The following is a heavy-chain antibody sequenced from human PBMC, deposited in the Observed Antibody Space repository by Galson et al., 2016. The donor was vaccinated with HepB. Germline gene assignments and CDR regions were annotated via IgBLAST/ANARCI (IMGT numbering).Heavy chain of an antibody. V-gene: IGHV2-26*01. CDR3: ARSSLAVPTAMGVRWFDS. CDR1: GFSLSNAKMG. Sequence: PALVKPTQTLTLTCTVSGFSLSNAKMGVSWIRQPPGKALEWLAHIFSNDEKSYSTSLKSRLTISKDTSKGQVVLTMTNMDPVDTATYYCARSSLAVPTAMGVRWFDSWGQGTPVTVSS. CDR2: IFSNDEK. J-gene: IGHJ5*01. D-gene: IGHD2-2*01.